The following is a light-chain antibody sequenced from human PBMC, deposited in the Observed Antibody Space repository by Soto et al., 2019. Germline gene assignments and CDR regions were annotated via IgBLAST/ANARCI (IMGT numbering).Light chain of an antibody. CDR2: TAS. CDR3: QQYYNWPLEYT. Sequence: EIVMTQSPGTLSVSPGESVTLSCRASQSVSSKVAWYQQKPGQAPRLLIFTASLRATGVPARFSGSGSGTEFTLNISSLQSEDFAVYWCQQYYNWPLEYTFGQGTKLEI. J-gene: IGKJ2*01. CDR1: QSVSSK. V-gene: IGKV3-15*01.